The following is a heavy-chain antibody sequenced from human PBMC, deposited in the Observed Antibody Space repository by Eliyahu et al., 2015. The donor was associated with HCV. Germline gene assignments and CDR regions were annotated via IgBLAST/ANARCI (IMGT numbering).Heavy chain of an antibody. CDR1: GGSFSGYY. J-gene: IGHJ4*02. D-gene: IGHD2-21*02. CDR3: ARGYCGGDCYHYYFDY. CDR2: INHSGST. Sequence: QVQLQQWGAGLLKPSETLSLTCAVYGGSFSGYYWXWIRQPPGKGLEWIGEINHSGSTNYNPSLKSRVTISVDTSKNQFSLKLSSVTAADTAVYYCARGYCGGDCYHYYFDYWGQGTLVTVSS. V-gene: IGHV4-34*01.